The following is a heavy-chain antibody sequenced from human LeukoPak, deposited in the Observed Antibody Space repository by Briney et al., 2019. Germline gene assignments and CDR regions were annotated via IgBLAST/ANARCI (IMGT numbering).Heavy chain of an antibody. J-gene: IGHJ6*03. CDR1: GYTFTGYY. Sequence: ASVKVSCKASGYTFTGYYMHWVRQAPGQGLEWMGWINPNSGGTNYAQKFQGRVTMTRDTSISTACMELSRLRSDDTAVYYCARDKKYYDILTGYYYYYMDVWGKGTTVTVSS. CDR2: INPNSGGT. V-gene: IGHV1-2*02. D-gene: IGHD3-9*01. CDR3: ARDKKYYDILTGYYYYYMDV.